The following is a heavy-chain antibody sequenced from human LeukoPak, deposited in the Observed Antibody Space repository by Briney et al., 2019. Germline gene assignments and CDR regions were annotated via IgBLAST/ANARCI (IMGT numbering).Heavy chain of an antibody. CDR3: AKDQRFLGGMDV. V-gene: IGHV3-9*01. CDR1: GFTFDDYA. Sequence: PGGSLRLSCAASGFTFDDYAVHWVRQAPGKGLEWVSGISWNSGSIGYADSVKGRFTISRDNAKNSLYLQMNSLRAEDTALYYCAKDQRFLGGMDVWGQGTTVTVSS. J-gene: IGHJ6*02. CDR2: ISWNSGSI. D-gene: IGHD3-3*01.